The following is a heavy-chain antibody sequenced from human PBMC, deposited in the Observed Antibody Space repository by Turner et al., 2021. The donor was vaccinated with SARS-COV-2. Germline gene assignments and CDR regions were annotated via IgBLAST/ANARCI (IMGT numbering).Heavy chain of an antibody. CDR2: IKQDGNEK. V-gene: IGHV3-7*04. CDR1: GFIFSDYW. Sequence: EVQLVESGGGLVQPGGSLRLSCAAYGFIFSDYWMDWVRQAPGKGLEWVAGIKQDGNEKYSVDSVKGRFTISRNNAKNSLYLQMNSLRAEDTAVYYCARNRGYSSFDYWGQGTLVTVSS. D-gene: IGHD5-18*01. J-gene: IGHJ4*02. CDR3: ARNRGYSSFDY.